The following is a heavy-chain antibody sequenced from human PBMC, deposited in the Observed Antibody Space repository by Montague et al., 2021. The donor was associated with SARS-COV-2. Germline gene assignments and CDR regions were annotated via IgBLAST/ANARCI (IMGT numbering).Heavy chain of an antibody. D-gene: IGHD5-12*01. J-gene: IGHJ6*02. Sequence: SLRLSCAASGFTFSSYAMHWVRQAPGKGLEWVAVISYDGSSKYYADSVKGRFTISRDNSKNTLYLQMNSLRAEDTAVYYCARRGGDVVVTIPMDVWGQGTTVTVPS. CDR1: GFTFSSYA. CDR2: ISYDGSSK. V-gene: IGHV3-30-3*01. CDR3: ARRGGDVVVTIPMDV.